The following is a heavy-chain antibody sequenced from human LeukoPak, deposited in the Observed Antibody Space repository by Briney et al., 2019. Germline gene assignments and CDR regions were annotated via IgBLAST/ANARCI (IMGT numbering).Heavy chain of an antibody. CDR1: GFTLSNYA. CDR3: AKFGRGSYQFDY. CDR2: MRFDGSNK. J-gene: IGHJ4*02. D-gene: IGHD1-26*01. V-gene: IGHV3-30*02. Sequence: PGGSLRLSCAASGFTLSNYAMHWVRQAPGKGLEWVAFMRFDGSNKYYADSVKGRFTISRDNSKNTLYLQMNSLRAEDTAVYYCAKFGRGSYQFDYWGQGTLVTVSS.